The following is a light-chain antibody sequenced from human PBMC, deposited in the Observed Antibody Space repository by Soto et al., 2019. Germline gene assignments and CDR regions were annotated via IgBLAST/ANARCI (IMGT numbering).Light chain of an antibody. CDR3: QQYGSSPFT. Sequence: EIVLTQSPGTLSLSPGERATLSCRASQSVSSTYLAWYQQKPGQAPRLLIYGASNRATGISDRFSGSGSGKEFTLTISRLEPEDFGVYYCQQYGSSPFTFGPGTKVDLK. V-gene: IGKV3-20*01. CDR1: QSVSSTY. J-gene: IGKJ3*01. CDR2: GAS.